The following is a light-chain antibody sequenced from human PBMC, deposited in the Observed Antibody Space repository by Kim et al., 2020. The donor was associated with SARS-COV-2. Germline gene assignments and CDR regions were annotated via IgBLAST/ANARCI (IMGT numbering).Light chain of an antibody. CDR3: CSYAGSYTWV. CDR1: NSDVGGYNY. Sequence: QSALTQPRSVSGSPGQSVTISCTGTNSDVGGYNYVSWCQHHPGKAPKLMIFDVNKRPSGVPDRFSGSKSGNTASLTTSGLQTDDEADYYCCSYAGSYTWVFGGGTQLTVL. CDR2: DVN. J-gene: IGLJ3*02. V-gene: IGLV2-11*01.